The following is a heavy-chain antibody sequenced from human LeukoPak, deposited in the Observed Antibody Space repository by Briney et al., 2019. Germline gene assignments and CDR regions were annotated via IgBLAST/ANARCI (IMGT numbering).Heavy chain of an antibody. CDR3: ARDWRADHYYYYMDV. CDR1: GGTFSSYA. CDR2: IIPIFGTA. Sequence: GASVKVSCKASGGTFSSYAISWVRRAPGQGLEWMGGIIPIFGTANYAQKFQGRVTITADKSTSTAYMELSSLRSEDTAVYYCARDWRADHYYYYMDVWGKGTTVTVSS. J-gene: IGHJ6*03. D-gene: IGHD1-26*01. V-gene: IGHV1-69*06.